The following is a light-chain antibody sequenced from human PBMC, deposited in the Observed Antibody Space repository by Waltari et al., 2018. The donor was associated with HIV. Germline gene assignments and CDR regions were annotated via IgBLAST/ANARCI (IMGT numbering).Light chain of an antibody. V-gene: IGLV2-14*01. CDR1: RHDIGTYNY. CDR2: EVT. Sequence: QSALTQPASVSGSPRQSIPISSPATRHDIGTYNYVSWYQQHPGNVPKLLIYEVTKRPSGVSNRFSGSKSGNTASLTISGLQAEDEAAYYCCSYTSTTTSILFAGGTKLTVL. J-gene: IGLJ2*01. CDR3: CSYTSTTTSIL.